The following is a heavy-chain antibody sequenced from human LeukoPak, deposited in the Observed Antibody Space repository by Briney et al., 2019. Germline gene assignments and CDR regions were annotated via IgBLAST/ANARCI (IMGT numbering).Heavy chain of an antibody. CDR1: GFTFSSYG. V-gene: IGHV3-33*01. D-gene: IGHD5-12*01. CDR3: AREGIYLNSSLEY. Sequence: TGGSLRLSCAASGFTFSSYGMHWVRQAPGKGLEWVASIWYEGRTKYYIDSVKGRFTISRDNSRNTLNLQMNSLRAEDTAMYYCAREGIYLNSSLEYWGQGIPVTVSS. CDR2: IWYEGRTK. J-gene: IGHJ4*02.